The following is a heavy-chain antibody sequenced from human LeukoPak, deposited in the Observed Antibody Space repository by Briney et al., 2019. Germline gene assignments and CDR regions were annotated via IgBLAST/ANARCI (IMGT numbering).Heavy chain of an antibody. V-gene: IGHV2-70*11. D-gene: IGHD3-22*01. CDR3: ARMTHYYDSSGYGYYYYYYMDV. CDR1: GFSLSTSGMC. CDR2: IDWDDDK. J-gene: IGHJ6*03. Sequence: ESGPALVKPTQTLTLTCTFSGFSLSTSGMCVSWIRQPPGKALEWLARIDWDDDKYYSTSLKTRPTISKDTSKNQVVLTMTNMDPVDTATYYCARMTHYYDSSGYGYYYYYYMDVWGKGTTVTVSS.